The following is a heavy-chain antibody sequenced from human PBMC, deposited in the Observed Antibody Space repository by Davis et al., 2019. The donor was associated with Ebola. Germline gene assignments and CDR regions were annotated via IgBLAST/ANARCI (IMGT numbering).Heavy chain of an antibody. CDR1: GDSVPGNSGA. D-gene: IGHD5-12*01. Sequence: HSQTLSLTCAISGDSVPGNSGAWNWIRQSPSRGLEWLGRTYYTSKWYNDYAVSVKSRITINPDTSKNQFSLQLNSVTPEDAAVYFCARGWLRSPGFDYWGQGTLVSVSS. V-gene: IGHV6-1*01. J-gene: IGHJ4*02. CDR3: ARGWLRSPGFDY. CDR2: TYYTSKWYN.